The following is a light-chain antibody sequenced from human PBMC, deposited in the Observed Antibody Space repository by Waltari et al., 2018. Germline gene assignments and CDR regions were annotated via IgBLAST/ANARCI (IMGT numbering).Light chain of an antibody. J-gene: IGKJ4*01. CDR3: LHRSTWPPALT. Sequence: ELVLTPPPAPLSLSPGERATLSCRASHYVSSYLAWYQQKPGQAPRLLSYDASNRATGIPARFSGSGTGTDFTLTISSLEPVDFAVYYCLHRSTWPPALTFGGGTKVEIK. V-gene: IGKV3-11*01. CDR2: DAS. CDR1: HYVSSY.